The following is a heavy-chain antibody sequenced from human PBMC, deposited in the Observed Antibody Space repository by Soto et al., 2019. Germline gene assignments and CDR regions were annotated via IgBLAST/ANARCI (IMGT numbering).Heavy chain of an antibody. CDR3: ARGYCSGGNCYSGMDV. D-gene: IGHD2-15*01. Sequence: SVKVSCRASGGTFSTHAIIWVRQAPGHGLEWMGGIIPISGTTYYTQKFQGRVTITADEPTSTAFMELSSLKSEDTAVFYCARGYCSGGNCYSGMDVWGQGTMVTVSS. J-gene: IGHJ6*02. CDR1: GGTFSTHA. CDR2: IIPISGTT. V-gene: IGHV1-69*13.